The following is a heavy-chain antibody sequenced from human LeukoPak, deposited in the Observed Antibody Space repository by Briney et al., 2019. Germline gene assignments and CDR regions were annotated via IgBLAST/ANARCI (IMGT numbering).Heavy chain of an antibody. CDR2: TYYRSKWYN. V-gene: IGHV6-1*01. D-gene: IGHD5-12*01. J-gene: IGHJ4*02. CDR3: SSHSGGYDY. Sequence: SQTLSLTFAISGDSDSSNSAAWNWIMQSPSRGLEWLGRTYYRSKWYNDYAVSVKSRITLNPDTFKNQFSLQLNSVTPDDTAVYYCSSHSGGYDYWGQGTLVTVSS. CDR1: GDSDSSNSAA.